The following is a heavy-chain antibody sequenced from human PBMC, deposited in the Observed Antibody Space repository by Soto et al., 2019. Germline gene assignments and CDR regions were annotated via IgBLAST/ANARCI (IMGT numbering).Heavy chain of an antibody. J-gene: IGHJ1*01. V-gene: IGHV4-4*07. CDR1: GGSISSYY. D-gene: IGHD3-9*01. CDR2: IYTSGST. CDR3: ARLDYDILTGYYFFQH. Sequence: SETLSLTCTVSGGSISSYYWSWIRQPAGKGLEWIGRIYTSGSTNYNPSLKSRVTMSVDTSKNQFSLKLSSVTAADTAVYYCARLDYDILTGYYFFQHWGQGTLVTVSS.